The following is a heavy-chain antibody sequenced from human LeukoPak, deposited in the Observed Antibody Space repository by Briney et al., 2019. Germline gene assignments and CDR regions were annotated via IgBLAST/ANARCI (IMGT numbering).Heavy chain of an antibody. J-gene: IGHJ4*02. D-gene: IGHD1-26*01. CDR2: IKSKAHGGTI. CDR3: TTDGVGVEGATYDN. Sequence: GGSLRLSCAASGFTFINAWMAWVRQAPGKGLEWVGRIKSKAHGGTIEYAAPVKGRFTISRDDSKNTLYLQMNSLKTEDTAVYYCTTDGVGVEGATYDNWGQGTLVSVSS. V-gene: IGHV3-15*01. CDR1: GFTFINAW.